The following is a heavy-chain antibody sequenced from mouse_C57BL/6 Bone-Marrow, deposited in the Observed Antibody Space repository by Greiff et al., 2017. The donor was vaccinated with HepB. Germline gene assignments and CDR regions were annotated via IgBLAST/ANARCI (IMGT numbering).Heavy chain of an antibody. D-gene: IGHD3-2*02. CDR1: GYTFTSYW. J-gene: IGHJ4*01. CDR3: ASRDSSGYHYAMDY. Sequence: VQLQHPGAELVKPGASVKLSCKASGYTFTSYWMQWVKQRPGQGLEWIGEIDPSDSYTNYNQKFKGKATLTVDTSSSTAYMQLSSLTSEDSAVYYCASRDSSGYHYAMDYWGQGTSVTVSS. V-gene: IGHV1-50*01. CDR2: IDPSDSYT.